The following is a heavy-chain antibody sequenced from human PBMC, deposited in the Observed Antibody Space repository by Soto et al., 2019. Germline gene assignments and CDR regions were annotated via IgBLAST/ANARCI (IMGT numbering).Heavy chain of an antibody. V-gene: IGHV1-24*01. CDR1: GYTLTELS. CDR2: FDPEDGET. J-gene: IGHJ3*02. Sequence: ASVKVSCKVSGYTLTELSMHWVRQAPGKGLEWMGGFDPEDGETIYAQKFQGRVTMTEDTSTDTAYMELSSLRSEDTAVYCCATSDLGVVIRSDAFDIWGQGTMVTVSS. CDR3: ATSDLGVVIRSDAFDI. D-gene: IGHD3-3*01.